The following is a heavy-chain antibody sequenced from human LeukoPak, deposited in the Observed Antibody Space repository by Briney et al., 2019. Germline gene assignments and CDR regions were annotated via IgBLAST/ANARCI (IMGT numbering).Heavy chain of an antibody. V-gene: IGHV4-34*01. CDR2: INHSGST. Sequence: PSETLSLTCAVYGGSFSGYYWSWIRQPPGKGLEWIGEINHSGSTNYNPSLKSRVTVSVDTSKNHVSLNLSSVTAADTAVYYCHLVRGGGYFDYWGQGILVTVSS. CDR1: GGSFSGYY. D-gene: IGHD3-10*01. J-gene: IGHJ4*02. CDR3: HLVRGGGYFDY.